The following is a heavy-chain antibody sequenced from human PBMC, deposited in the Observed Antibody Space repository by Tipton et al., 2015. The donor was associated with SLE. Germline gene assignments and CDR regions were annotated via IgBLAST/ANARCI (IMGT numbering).Heavy chain of an antibody. J-gene: IGHJ4*02. CDR2: ISGYSGDT. CDR1: GYTFTSYG. CDR3: AKDLGDYDSSGYTFDY. Sequence: QLVQSGAEVKKPGASVKVSCKASGYTFTSYGISWVRQAPGQGLEWMGWISGYSGDTNYAQKFQGRVTMTTDTSTSTAYLEPRSLRSDDTAVYYCAKDLGDYDSSGYTFDYWGQGTLVTVSS. V-gene: IGHV1-18*04. D-gene: IGHD3-22*01.